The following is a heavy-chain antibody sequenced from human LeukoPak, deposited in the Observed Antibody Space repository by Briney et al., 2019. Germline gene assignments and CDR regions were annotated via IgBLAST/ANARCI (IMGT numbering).Heavy chain of an antibody. CDR3: ASPTQSRDY. V-gene: IGHV4-34*01. Sequence: SETLSLTCAVYGGSFSGYHWSWVRQPPGKGLEWIGEINHSGSTNYNPSLKSRVTISVDTSKNQFSLKLSSVTAADTAVYYCASPTQSRDYWGQGTLVTVSS. J-gene: IGHJ4*02. CDR2: INHSGST. CDR1: GGSFSGYH.